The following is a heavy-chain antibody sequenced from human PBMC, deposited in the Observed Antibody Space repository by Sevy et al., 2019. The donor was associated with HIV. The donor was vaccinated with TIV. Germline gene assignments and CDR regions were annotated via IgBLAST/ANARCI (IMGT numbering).Heavy chain of an antibody. V-gene: IGHV4-4*02. CDR3: AREGTATSFDS. J-gene: IGHJ4*02. CDR1: GDSFSNSNW. CDR2: VSYSGSA. Sequence: SETLSLTCAVSGDSFSNSNWWSWVRQPPGKGLEWIGEVSYSGSANYNPSLKSRVTISLDKSTNEISLKLGSVTAADTAIYYCAREGTATSFDSWAQGKLVTVSS. D-gene: IGHD2-21*02.